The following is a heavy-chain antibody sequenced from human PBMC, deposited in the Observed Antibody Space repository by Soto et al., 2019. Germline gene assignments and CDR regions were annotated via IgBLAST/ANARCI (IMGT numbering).Heavy chain of an antibody. CDR3: ARGFVVRGYNWFDP. CDR2: INHSGST. J-gene: IGHJ5*02. Sequence: SETLSVTCAFYVGSFSVYYWSWIRQPPGKGLEWIGEINHSGSTNYNPSLKSRVTISVDTSKNQFSLKLSSVTAADTAVYYCARGFVVRGYNWFDPWGQGTLVTVSS. D-gene: IGHD2-2*01. CDR1: VGSFSVYY. V-gene: IGHV4-34*01.